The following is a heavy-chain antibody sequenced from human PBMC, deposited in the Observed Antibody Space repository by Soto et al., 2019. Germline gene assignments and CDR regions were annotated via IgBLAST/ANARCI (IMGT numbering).Heavy chain of an antibody. CDR1: GFTFDDYT. J-gene: IGHJ4*02. CDR2: IYWNSGII. Sequence: EVQLVESGGGLVQPGRSLRLSCAASGFTFDDYTMHWVRRAPGKGLEWVSGIYWNSGIIDYADSVKGRFTISRDNAKNSLHLQMNSLRPEDTALYYCAKDVSYGDYSAFDYWGQGTLVTVSS. CDR3: AKDVSYGDYSAFDY. V-gene: IGHV3-9*01. D-gene: IGHD4-17*01.